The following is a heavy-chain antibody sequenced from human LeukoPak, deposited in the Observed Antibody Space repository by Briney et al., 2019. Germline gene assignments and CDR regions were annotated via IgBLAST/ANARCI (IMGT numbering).Heavy chain of an antibody. Sequence: SETLSLTCAVSGGSISSGGYSWSWIRQPPGKGLEWIGYIYHSGSTYYNPSLKSRVTISVDRSKNQLSLKLSSVTAADTAVYYCARGGYYDSSGYYAFYFDYWGQGTLVTVSS. CDR2: IYHSGST. CDR1: GGSISSGGYS. CDR3: ARGGYYDSSGYYAFYFDY. D-gene: IGHD3-22*01. J-gene: IGHJ4*02. V-gene: IGHV4-30-2*01.